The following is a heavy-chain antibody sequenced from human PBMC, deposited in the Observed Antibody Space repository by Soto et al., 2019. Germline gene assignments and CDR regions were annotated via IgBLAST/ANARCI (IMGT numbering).Heavy chain of an antibody. J-gene: IGHJ6*02. D-gene: IGHD3-22*01. CDR2: IYFSGRN. Sequence: SETLSLTCSVSGGSISSHSHYWGWIRQPPGKGLEWIGSIYFSGRNYYNTSLKSRVIISIDMSKNQFSLKLTSVTAADTAVYYCSRGDYYDSSGYPQDYYYYGMDVWGQGTTVTVSS. CDR1: GGSISSHSHY. CDR3: SRGDYYDSSGYPQDYYYYGMDV. V-gene: IGHV4-39*07.